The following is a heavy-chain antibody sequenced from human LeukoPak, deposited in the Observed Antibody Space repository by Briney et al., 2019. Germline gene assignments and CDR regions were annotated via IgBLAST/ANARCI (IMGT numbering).Heavy chain of an antibody. CDR2: ISSSGSTI. Sequence: PGGSLRLSCAASGFTFSSYEMNWVRQAPGKGLEWVSYISSSGSTIYYADSVKGRFTISRDNAKNSLYLQMNSLRAEDTAVYYCARAGIVVVPAEDYWGQGTLVTVSS. J-gene: IGHJ4*02. CDR1: GFTFSSYE. D-gene: IGHD2-2*01. V-gene: IGHV3-48*03. CDR3: ARAGIVVVPAEDY.